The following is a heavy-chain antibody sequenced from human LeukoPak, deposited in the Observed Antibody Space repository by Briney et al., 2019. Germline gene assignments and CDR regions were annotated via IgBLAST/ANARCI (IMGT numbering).Heavy chain of an antibody. Sequence: GGSLRLSCAASGFTFSSYAMHWVRQAPGKGLKYVSAISNNGGSTYYADSVKGRFTISRDNSKNTLYLQMGSLRAEDMAVYYCAKSVGTTVALDYWGQGTLVTVSS. V-gene: IGHV3-64*02. CDR3: AKSVGTTVALDY. CDR2: ISNNGGST. J-gene: IGHJ4*02. D-gene: IGHD1-26*01. CDR1: GFTFSSYA.